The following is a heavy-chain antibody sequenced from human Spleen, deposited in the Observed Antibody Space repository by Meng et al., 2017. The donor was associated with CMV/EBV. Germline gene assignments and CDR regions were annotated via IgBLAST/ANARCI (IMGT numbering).Heavy chain of an antibody. J-gene: IGHJ4*02. CDR2: SYGNDEK. D-gene: IGHD3-10*01. V-gene: IGHV2-5*01. CDR3: AHRRAGFGELFDY. Sequence: CAGVSLTSRAMAVGGIRQPPEKAPEWRALSYGNDEKHYSPYLKNSLTITKDTDRNRVVLAMTDLNPVDSGTYYCAHRRAGFGELFDYWGQGSLVTVSS. CDR1: GVSLTSRAMA.